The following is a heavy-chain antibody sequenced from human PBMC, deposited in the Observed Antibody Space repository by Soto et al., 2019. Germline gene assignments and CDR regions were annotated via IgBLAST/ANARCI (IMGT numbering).Heavy chain of an antibody. Sequence: GESLKISCKGSGYSFTSYWISWVRQMPGKGLEWMGRIDPSDSYTNYSPSFQGHVTISADKSISTAYLQWSSLKASDTAIYYCTRGVTARRAFDAWGQGTMVTVSS. CDR3: TRGVTARRAFDA. CDR1: GYSFTSYW. V-gene: IGHV5-10-1*01. CDR2: IDPSDSYT. D-gene: IGHD2-21*02. J-gene: IGHJ3*01.